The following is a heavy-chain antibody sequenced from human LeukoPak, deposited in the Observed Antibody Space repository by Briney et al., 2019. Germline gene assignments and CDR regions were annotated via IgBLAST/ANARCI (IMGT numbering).Heavy chain of an antibody. CDR2: IYYSGST. CDR1: GGSISSGGYY. CDR3: AREGVVVATRVSDAFDI. J-gene: IGHJ3*02. D-gene: IGHD2-15*01. Sequence: PSQTLSLTCTVSGGSISSGGYYWSWIRQHPGKGLEWIGYIYYSGSTYYNPSLKSRVTISVDTSENQFSLKLSSVTAADTAVYYCAREGVVVATRVSDAFDIWGQGTMVTVSS. V-gene: IGHV4-31*03.